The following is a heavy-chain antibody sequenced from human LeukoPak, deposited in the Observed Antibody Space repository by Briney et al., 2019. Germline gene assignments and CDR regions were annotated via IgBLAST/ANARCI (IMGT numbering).Heavy chain of an antibody. D-gene: IGHD3-10*01. CDR1: GYSFTSYW. V-gene: IGHV5-51*01. J-gene: IGHJ4*02. Sequence: GESLKISCKGSGYSFTSYWIGWVRQMPGKGLEWMGIIYPGDSDTRYSPSFQGQVTISADKSISTAYLQWSSLKASDTAMYYCARQMVRVNNPHYFDYWGQGTLVTVSS. CDR3: ARQMVRVNNPHYFDY. CDR2: IYPGDSDT.